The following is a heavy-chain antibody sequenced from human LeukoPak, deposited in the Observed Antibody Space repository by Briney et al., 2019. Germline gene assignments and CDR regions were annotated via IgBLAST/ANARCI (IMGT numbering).Heavy chain of an antibody. Sequence: GGSLRLSCAASGFTFSDHYMDWVRQAPGKGLEWVGRIRNKANSYTTEYAASVKGRFTISRDDSKNSLYLQMNSLRAEDTAVYYCARSYYYGSGRSYYYYYGMDVWGQGTTVTVSS. D-gene: IGHD3-10*01. V-gene: IGHV3-72*01. CDR3: ARSYYYGSGRSYYYYYGMDV. CDR2: IRNKANSYTT. CDR1: GFTFSDHY. J-gene: IGHJ6*02.